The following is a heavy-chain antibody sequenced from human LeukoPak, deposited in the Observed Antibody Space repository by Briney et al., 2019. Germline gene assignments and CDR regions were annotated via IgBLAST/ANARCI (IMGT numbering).Heavy chain of an antibody. CDR1: GGTFISYA. V-gene: IGHV1-69*04. D-gene: IGHD6-13*01. CDR3: ARALSSSWYDSSMIY. Sequence: SVKVSCKGSGGTFISYAISWVREAPGQGLEWMGRSIPILGIANYAQKFQGRVTITADKSTSTAYMELSSLRSEDTAVYYCARALSSSWYDSSMIYWGQGTLVTVSS. J-gene: IGHJ4*02. CDR2: SIPILGIA.